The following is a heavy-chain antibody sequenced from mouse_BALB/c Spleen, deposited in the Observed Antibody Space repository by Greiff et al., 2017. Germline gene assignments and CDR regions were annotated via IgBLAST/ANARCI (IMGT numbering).Heavy chain of an antibody. CDR2: INPGSGGT. J-gene: IGHJ2*01. Sequence: QVHVKQSGAELVRPGTSVKVSCKASGYAFTNYLIEWVKQRPGQGLEWIGVINPGSGGTNYNEKFKGKATLTADKSSSTAYMQLSSLTSDDSAVYFCARERGGYFDYWGQGTTLTVSS. V-gene: IGHV1-54*01. CDR1: GYAFTNYL. CDR3: ARERGGYFDY.